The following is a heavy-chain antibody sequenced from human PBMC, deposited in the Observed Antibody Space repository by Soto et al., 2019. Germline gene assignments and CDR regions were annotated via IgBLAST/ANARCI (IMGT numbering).Heavy chain of an antibody. CDR1: GFTFSSYS. D-gene: IGHD2-15*01. CDR2: ISSSSSYI. J-gene: IGHJ6*02. Sequence: KSLWSVRLSCAASGFTFSSYSMNWVRQAPGKGLEWVSSISSSSSYIYYADSVKGRFTISRDNAKNSLYLQMNSLRAEDTAVYYCARLPIYGGGSCYYGLDVWCPGTKVSVAS. CDR3: ARLPIYGGGSCYYGLDV. V-gene: IGHV3-21*01.